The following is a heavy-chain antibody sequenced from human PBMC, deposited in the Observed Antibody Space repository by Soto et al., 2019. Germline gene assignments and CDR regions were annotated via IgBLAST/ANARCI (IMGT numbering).Heavy chain of an antibody. V-gene: IGHV3-30*19. CDR1: GFTFRSYV. Sequence: QVQLVESGGGVVQPGASLRVSCVGSGFTFRSYVIHWVRQAPGKGLEWVALTSYDGSDKYYGDSVRDRFTISRDNSRNTVDLQMDSLRLEDTALYYCARWGTTGGLDVWGQGTLVSVS. J-gene: IGHJ1*01. CDR2: TSYDGSDK. D-gene: IGHD3-16*01. CDR3: ARWGTTGGLDV.